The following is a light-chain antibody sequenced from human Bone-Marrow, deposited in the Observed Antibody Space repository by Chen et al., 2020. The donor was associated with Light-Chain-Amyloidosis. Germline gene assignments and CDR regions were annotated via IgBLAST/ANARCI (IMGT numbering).Light chain of an antibody. CDR3: QSYDTALLSLV. CDR2: DSD. V-gene: IGLV1-40*01. Sequence: QSVLTPPPSMSDAPGQLVTITCTGSRSNLGAGYAVHWYQQLPGTSPKLLIYDSDIRPSGVPDRFSASKSGTSASLSITGLQVADEADYYCQSYDTALLSLVFGGGTKLTV. J-gene: IGLJ2*01. CDR1: RSNLGAGYA.